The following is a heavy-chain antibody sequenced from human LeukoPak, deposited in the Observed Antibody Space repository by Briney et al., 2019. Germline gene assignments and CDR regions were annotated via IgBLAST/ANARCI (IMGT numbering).Heavy chain of an antibody. V-gene: IGHV4-34*01. CDR1: GGSFSGYY. D-gene: IGHD3-10*01. Sequence: KSSETLSLTCAVYGGSFSGYYWSWIRQPPGKGLEWIGEINHSGSTNYNPSLKSRVTISVDTSKNQFSLKLSSVTAADTAVYYCARHGRGRYYYYYYYMDVWGKGTTVTISS. J-gene: IGHJ6*03. CDR2: INHSGST. CDR3: ARHGRGRYYYYYYYMDV.